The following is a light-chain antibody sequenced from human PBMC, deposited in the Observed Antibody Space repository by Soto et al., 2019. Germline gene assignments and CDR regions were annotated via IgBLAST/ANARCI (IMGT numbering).Light chain of an antibody. V-gene: IGKV3-15*01. CDR2: GAS. CDR1: QSVSRD. J-gene: IGKJ2*01. Sequence: IVMTHSPATLSVSPGDMATLSFRASQSVSRDVAWYQQKPGQGPRLLIYGASTRATGFPARFSGSGSGTEFTLTISSLQSEDFAVYYCQQYNDWYTFGQGTKVDIK. CDR3: QQYNDWYT.